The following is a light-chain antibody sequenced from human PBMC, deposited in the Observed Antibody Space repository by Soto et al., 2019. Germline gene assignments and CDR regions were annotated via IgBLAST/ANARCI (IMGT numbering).Light chain of an antibody. Sequence: EIVLTQSPATLSLSPGERATLSCRASQSINRHLAWYRQKPGQAPRLLIYDASNRATGIPARFSGSGSGTDFTLTISGLQSEDFAVYYCQQYHIWPPWTSGQGTKVDIK. V-gene: IGKV3-11*01. CDR2: DAS. J-gene: IGKJ1*01. CDR3: QQYHIWPPWT. CDR1: QSINRH.